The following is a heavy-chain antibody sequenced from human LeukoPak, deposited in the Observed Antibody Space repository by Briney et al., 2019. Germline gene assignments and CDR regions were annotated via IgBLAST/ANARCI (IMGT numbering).Heavy chain of an antibody. D-gene: IGHD6-6*01. Sequence: SETLSLTCTVSGGSISSYYWSWIRQPPGKGLEWIGYIYYSGSTNYNPSLKSRVTISVDTSKNQFSLKLSSVTAADTAVYYCARDGDSSSGLYFDYWGQGTLVTVSS. V-gene: IGHV4-59*12. CDR1: GGSISSYY. J-gene: IGHJ4*02. CDR2: IYYSGST. CDR3: ARDGDSSSGLYFDY.